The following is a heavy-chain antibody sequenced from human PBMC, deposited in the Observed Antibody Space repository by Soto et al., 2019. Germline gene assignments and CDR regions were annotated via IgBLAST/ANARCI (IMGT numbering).Heavy chain of an antibody. Sequence: ASVKVSCKASGGTFSSYTISWVRQAPGQGLEWMGRIIPILGIANYAQKFQGRVTITADKSTSTAYMELSSLRSEDTAVYYCASQPRGVVVVAAGSNWFDPWGQGTLVTVSS. CDR1: GGTFSSYT. D-gene: IGHD2-15*01. CDR2: IIPILGIA. J-gene: IGHJ5*02. CDR3: ASQPRGVVVVAAGSNWFDP. V-gene: IGHV1-69*02.